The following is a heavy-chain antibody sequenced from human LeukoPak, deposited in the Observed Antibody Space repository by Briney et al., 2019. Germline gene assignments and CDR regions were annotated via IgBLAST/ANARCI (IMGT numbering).Heavy chain of an antibody. CDR2: INHSGST. CDR1: GGSFSGYY. D-gene: IGHD1-1*01. V-gene: IGHV4-34*01. CDR3: ARGSGGKGYY. J-gene: IGHJ4*02. Sequence: SETLSLTCAVYGGSFSGYYWSCIRQPPGKGLEWIGEINHSGSTNYNPSLKSRVTISVDTSKNQFSLKLSSVTAADTAVYYCARGSGGKGYYWGQGTLVTVSS.